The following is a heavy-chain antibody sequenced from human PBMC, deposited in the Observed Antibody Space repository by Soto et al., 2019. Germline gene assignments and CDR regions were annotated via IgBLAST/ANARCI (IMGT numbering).Heavy chain of an antibody. J-gene: IGHJ4*02. CDR2: ISGSGGST. CDR1: GFTFSSYA. CDR3: AKDDDFWSGYLSRFDY. Sequence: GGSLRLSCAASGFTFSSYAMSWVRQAPGKGLEWVSAISGSGGSTYYADSVKGRFTISRDNSKNTLYLQMNSLRAEDTAVYYCAKDDDFWSGYLSRFDYWGQGTLVTVSS. D-gene: IGHD3-3*01. V-gene: IGHV3-23*01.